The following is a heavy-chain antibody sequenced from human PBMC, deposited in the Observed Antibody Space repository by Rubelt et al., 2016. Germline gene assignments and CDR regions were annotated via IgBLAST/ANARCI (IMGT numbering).Heavy chain of an antibody. CDR1: GYTLTELS. J-gene: IGHJ2*01. CDR3: ATVSYWYFDL. Sequence: QVQLVQSGAEVKKLGASVKVSCKVSGYTLTELSMHWVRQAPGKGLEWMGGFDPEDGETINAPKFQGRVTMTEETVTVTAYGGRGCLKSEDTAWYYCATVSYWYFDLWGRGTLVTVSS. CDR2: FDPEDGET. V-gene: IGHV1-24*01. D-gene: IGHD5/OR15-5a*01.